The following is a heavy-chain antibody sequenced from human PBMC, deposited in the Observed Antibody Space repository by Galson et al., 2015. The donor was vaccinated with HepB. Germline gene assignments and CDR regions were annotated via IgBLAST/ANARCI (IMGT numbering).Heavy chain of an antibody. CDR1: GFTFSSYW. CDR3: ARGLIGSSPGWDNWFDS. J-gene: IGHJ5*01. V-gene: IGHV3-74*01. Sequence: LRLSCAASGFTFSSYWMHWVRQVPGKGPVWVSRTNSDGSSISYADSVKGRFTISRDNAKNTLYLQMNSLRAEDTAVYYCARGLIGSSPGWDNWFDSWGQGTLVTVSS. D-gene: IGHD1-26*01. CDR2: TNSDGSSI.